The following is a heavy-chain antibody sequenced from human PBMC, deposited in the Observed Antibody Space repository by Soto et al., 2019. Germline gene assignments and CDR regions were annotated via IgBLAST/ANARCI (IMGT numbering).Heavy chain of an antibody. CDR1: GVTFSSNA. V-gene: IGHV1-69*06. Sequence: ASVKVSCKTSGVTFSSNAITWVRQAPGQGLQWLGRIIPIFGSADYAQTFQGRVTITADKSTSTINMELSSLRSDDTAVYYCARDVHGYYDFWSGYYNDYYYGMDVWGQGTTVTVSS. CDR3: ARDVHGYYDFWSGYYNDYYYGMDV. D-gene: IGHD3-3*01. CDR2: IIPIFGSA. J-gene: IGHJ6*02.